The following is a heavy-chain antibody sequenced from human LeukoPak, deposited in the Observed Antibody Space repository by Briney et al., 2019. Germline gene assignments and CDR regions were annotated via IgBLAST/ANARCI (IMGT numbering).Heavy chain of an antibody. J-gene: IGHJ4*02. V-gene: IGHV3-48*03. CDR2: ISPTGYTI. Sequence: GGSLRLSCADSTFSFSNYEINWARQAPGQGLEWVSYISPTGYTIYYADSVKGRFTISRDSAKNSLYLQMSSLRAEDTAVYYCARVGYHGSGSFDYWGQGTLVTVSS. CDR1: TFSFSNYE. D-gene: IGHD3-10*01. CDR3: ARVGYHGSGSFDY.